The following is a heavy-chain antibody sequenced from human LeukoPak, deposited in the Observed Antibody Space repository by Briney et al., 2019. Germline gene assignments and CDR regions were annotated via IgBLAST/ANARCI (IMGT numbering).Heavy chain of an antibody. CDR1: GGTFSSYA. V-gene: IGHV1-69*13. J-gene: IGHJ6*04. Sequence: SVKVSCKASGGTFSSYAISWVRQAPGQGLEWMGGIIPIFGTANYAQKFQGRVTITADESMSTAYMELSSLRSEDTAVYYCARAHYGSGSYPYYGMDVWGKGTTVTVSS. CDR3: ARAHYGSGSYPYYGMDV. D-gene: IGHD3-10*01. CDR2: IIPIFGTA.